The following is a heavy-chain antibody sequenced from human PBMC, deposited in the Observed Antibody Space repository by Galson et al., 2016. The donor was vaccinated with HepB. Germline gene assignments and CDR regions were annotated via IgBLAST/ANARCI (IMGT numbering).Heavy chain of an antibody. V-gene: IGHV3-30*18. D-gene: IGHD2-21*01. J-gene: IGHJ4*02. CDR2: ISYDGSAE. CDR3: AKDLWINKWTNYFDY. CDR1: GFTLTNYG. Sequence: SLRLSCAASGFTLTNYGMHWVRQAPGKGLEWVAIISYDGSAEYYADSVKGRFTISRDNSENTMYLQMSRLRTEDTAVYYCAKDLWINKWTNYFDYWGQGTLVTVSS.